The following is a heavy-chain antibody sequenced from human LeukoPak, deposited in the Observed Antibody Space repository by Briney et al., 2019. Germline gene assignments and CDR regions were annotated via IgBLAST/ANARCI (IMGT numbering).Heavy chain of an antibody. CDR2: IIPIFGTA. Sequence: ASVKVSCKASGDTFYNYPISWVRQATGQGLEWMGGIIPIFGTANYAQKSQGRVTITTDESTSTAYMELSSLRSEDTAVYYCAKRLTDGAFDIWGQGTMVTVSS. CDR3: AKRLTDGAFDI. D-gene: IGHD3-16*01. CDR1: GDTFYNYP. J-gene: IGHJ3*02. V-gene: IGHV1-69*05.